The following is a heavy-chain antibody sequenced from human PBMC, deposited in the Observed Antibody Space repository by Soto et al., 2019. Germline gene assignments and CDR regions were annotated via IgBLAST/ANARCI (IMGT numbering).Heavy chain of an antibody. CDR3: EIKSAAGGYYYCFDV. D-gene: IGHD3-16*01. V-gene: IGHV5-10-1*01. Sequence: GEPLKRFVESSGHSLTRYWVGWVRQLPGKGLEVMGRIYPSDPHSNHSPSCQGHVTLSPDKSINTAYLQSSRLKASDTAMLYFEIKSAAGGYYYCFDVWGQGTTVTVSS. J-gene: IGHJ6*02. CDR1: GHSLTRYW. CDR2: IYPSDPHS.